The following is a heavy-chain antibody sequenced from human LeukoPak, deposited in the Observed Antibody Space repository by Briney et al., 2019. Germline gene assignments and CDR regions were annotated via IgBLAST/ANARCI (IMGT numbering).Heavy chain of an antibody. J-gene: IGHJ4*02. CDR1: GGSISSSSYY. V-gene: IGHV4-39*01. CDR3: ARGSRYGGNPHPAVALDY. D-gene: IGHD4-23*01. Sequence: SETLSLTCTVSGGSISSSSYYWGWIRQPPGKGLEWIGNIYYSGSTYYNPSLKSRVTISVDTSKNQFSLKLSSVTAADTAVYYCARGSRYGGNPHPAVALDYWGQGTLVTVSS. CDR2: IYYSGST.